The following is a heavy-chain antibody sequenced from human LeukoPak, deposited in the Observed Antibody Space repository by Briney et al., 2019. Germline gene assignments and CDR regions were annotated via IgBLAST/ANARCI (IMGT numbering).Heavy chain of an antibody. CDR2: ITASGTAM. CDR1: GFPLSSYS. CDR3: ASSGSYRFDY. D-gene: IGHD1-26*01. V-gene: IGHV3-48*02. Sequence: GGSLRPSCAASGFPLSSYSMNWFRQAPGKGLEWVSHITASGTAMFYADSVKGRFTISRDNAKNSLYLQMNSLRDEDTAVYYCASSGSYRFDYWGQGTLVTVSS. J-gene: IGHJ4*02.